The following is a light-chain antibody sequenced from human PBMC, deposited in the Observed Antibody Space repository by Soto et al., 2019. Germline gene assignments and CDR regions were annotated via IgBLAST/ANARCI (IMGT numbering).Light chain of an antibody. CDR1: SGGVDDSDY. V-gene: IGLV2-14*03. CDR3: TSYSSHRPYV. CDR2: DVT. Sequence: QSVLTQPASVSASPGQSIAISCTGTSGGVDDSDYVSWYQQHPGKAPKLLIYDVTNRPPGISNRFSGSKSGNTASLTISGLQAEDDADYYSTSYSSHRPYVSGTGTKVTVL. J-gene: IGLJ1*01.